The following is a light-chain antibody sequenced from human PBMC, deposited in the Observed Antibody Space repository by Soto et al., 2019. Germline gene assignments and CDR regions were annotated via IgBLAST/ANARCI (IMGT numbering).Light chain of an antibody. V-gene: IGKV3-20*01. CDR2: GAS. Sequence: EIVLTQSPGTLSLSPGERATLSCRASQSVSSSYLAWYQQKPGQAPRLLIYGASSRATGIPDRFSGSGSGTDFTLTISRLEPEDFAVYYCQQYGSSRTFGLGTKAEIK. J-gene: IGKJ1*01. CDR3: QQYGSSRT. CDR1: QSVSSSY.